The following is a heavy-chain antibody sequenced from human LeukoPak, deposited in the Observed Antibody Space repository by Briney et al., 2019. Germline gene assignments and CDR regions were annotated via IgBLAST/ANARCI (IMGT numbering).Heavy chain of an antibody. V-gene: IGHV4-39*01. J-gene: IGHJ3*02. CDR1: GGSISSSSYY. CDR3: ARPYEGYRSHDDAFDI. CDR2: IYYSGST. Sequence: PSETLPLTCTVSGGSISSSSYYWGWIRQPPGKGLEWIGSIYYSGSTYYNPSLKSRVTISVDTSKNQFSLKLSSVTAADTAVYYCARPYEGYRSHDDAFDIWGQGTMVTVSS. D-gene: IGHD5-18*01.